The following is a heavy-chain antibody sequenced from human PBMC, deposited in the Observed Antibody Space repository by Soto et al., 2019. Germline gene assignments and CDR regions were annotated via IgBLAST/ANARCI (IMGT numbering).Heavy chain of an antibody. D-gene: IGHD3-3*02. V-gene: IGHV6-1*01. CDR2: TYYRSKWFN. Sequence: RSQTLSLTCAISGDSVSNNSAAWNWIRQSPSRGLEWLGRTYYRSKWFNNYALSVKGRITINPDTSKNQFSLQLNSVTPEDTAVYYCAREGRLAASIFHNWFDPWGQGTLVTVSS. J-gene: IGHJ5*02. CDR1: GDSVSNNSAA. CDR3: AREGRLAASIFHNWFDP.